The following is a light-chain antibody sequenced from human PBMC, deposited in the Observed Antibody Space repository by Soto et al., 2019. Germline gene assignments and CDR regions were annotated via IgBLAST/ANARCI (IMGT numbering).Light chain of an antibody. CDR3: QNCINWPLT. V-gene: IGKV3-11*01. CDR1: QSVSSY. J-gene: IGKJ1*01. Sequence: EIVLTQSPATLSLSPGERATLSCRASQSVSSYLVWYQQKPGQAPRLLIYDASKRATGIPARFSGSGSGTDFTLTISSLEPEDFEVYYCQNCINWPLTFGQGTKV. CDR2: DAS.